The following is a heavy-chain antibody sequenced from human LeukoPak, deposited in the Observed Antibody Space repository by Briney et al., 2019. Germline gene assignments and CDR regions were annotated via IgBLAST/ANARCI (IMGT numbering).Heavy chain of an antibody. CDR3: TRQEDYGAISVD. D-gene: IGHD4-23*01. CDR2: IRSKTNNYAT. J-gene: IGHJ4*02. CDR1: GFIFSGSA. Sequence: PGGSLRLSCAASGFIFSGSAMHWVRQASGKGLEWVGRIRSKTNNYATVYAASVKGRFTVSRDDSKTTTYLQMNSLKTEDTAVYYCTRQEDYGAISVDWGQGTLVTVSS. V-gene: IGHV3-73*01.